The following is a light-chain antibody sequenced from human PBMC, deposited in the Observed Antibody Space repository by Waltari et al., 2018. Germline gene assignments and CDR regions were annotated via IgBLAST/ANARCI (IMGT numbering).Light chain of an antibody. CDR3: QQYDNRPPYT. Sequence: MTQSPATLSVSPGDRATLSCRASQSVSSNLAWYQQKLGQAPRLLIYSASTRAAGVPDRFSGSGSGTQFTLTISSLQSEDFAVYYCQQYDNRPPYTVGQGTKLEMK. CDR1: QSVSSN. J-gene: IGKJ2*01. CDR2: SAS. V-gene: IGKV3-15*01.